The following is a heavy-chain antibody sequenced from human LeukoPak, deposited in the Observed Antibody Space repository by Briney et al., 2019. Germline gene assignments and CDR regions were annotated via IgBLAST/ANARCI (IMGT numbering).Heavy chain of an antibody. Sequence: QPGGSLSLSCAAAGFTISSYWMSWVRQAPGKGLEWVANIKYDGSEVHHVDSVKGRFTISRDIVKNSLFLQMNSLRAEDTAVYYCARDIAAAGLFFDYWGQGALVTVSS. V-gene: IGHV3-7*01. CDR1: GFTISSYW. CDR3: ARDIAAAGLFFDY. CDR2: IKYDGSEV. J-gene: IGHJ4*02. D-gene: IGHD6-13*01.